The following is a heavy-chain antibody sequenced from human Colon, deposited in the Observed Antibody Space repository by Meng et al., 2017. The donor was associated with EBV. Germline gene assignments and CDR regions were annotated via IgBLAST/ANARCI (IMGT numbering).Heavy chain of an antibody. J-gene: IGHJ4*02. V-gene: IGHV2-5*02. CDR1: GFSLSTTGVG. CDR3: ARRKAAAAPLDY. CDR2: IFWDDDK. Sequence: QITLKESGPTLVKPTXTLTLTCTFSGFSLSTTGVGVAWIRQPPGKALEWLALIFWDDDKHYSPSLKSRVTVTKDTSKRQVVLTMTNMDPMDTATYYCARRKAAAAPLDYWGQGTLVTVAS. D-gene: IGHD6-13*01.